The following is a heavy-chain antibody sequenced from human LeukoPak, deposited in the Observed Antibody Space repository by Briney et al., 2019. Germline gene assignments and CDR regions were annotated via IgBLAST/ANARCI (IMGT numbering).Heavy chain of an antibody. CDR3: ARGVAVAALDY. CDR1: GGTFSSYA. CDR2: IIPIFGTA. D-gene: IGHD6-19*01. Sequence: PVKVSCKASGGTFSSYAISWVRQAPGQGLEWMGGIIPIFGTANYAQKFQGRVTITADKSTSTAYMELSSLRSEDTAVYYCARGVAVAALDYWGQGTLVTVSS. V-gene: IGHV1-69*06. J-gene: IGHJ4*02.